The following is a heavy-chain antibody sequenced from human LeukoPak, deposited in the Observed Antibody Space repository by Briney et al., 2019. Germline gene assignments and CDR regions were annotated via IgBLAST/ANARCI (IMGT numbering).Heavy chain of an antibody. CDR3: ARRVTMVRGPPPYYYYMDV. V-gene: IGHV4-4*02. D-gene: IGHD3-10*01. Sequence: SETLSLTCAVSGGSISSSNWWNWVRQPPGKGLEWIGEIYHSGSTNYNPSLKSRVTISVDKSKNQFSLKLSSVTAADTAVYYCARRVTMVRGPPPYYYYMDVWGKGTTVTISS. CDR1: GGSISSSNW. J-gene: IGHJ6*03. CDR2: IYHSGST.